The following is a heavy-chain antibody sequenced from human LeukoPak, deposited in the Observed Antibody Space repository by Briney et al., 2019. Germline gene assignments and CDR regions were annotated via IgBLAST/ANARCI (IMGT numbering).Heavy chain of an antibody. CDR3: ARDQEAVAGSSWFDP. J-gene: IGHJ5*02. CDR1: GFTFSSYS. D-gene: IGHD6-19*01. V-gene: IGHV3-21*01. CDR2: ISSSSSYI. Sequence: GGSLRLSCAASGFTFSSYSMNWVRQAPGKGLEWVSSISSSSSYIYYADPVKGRFTISRDNAKNSLYLQMNSLRAEDTAVYYCARDQEAVAGSSWFDPWGQGTLVTVSS.